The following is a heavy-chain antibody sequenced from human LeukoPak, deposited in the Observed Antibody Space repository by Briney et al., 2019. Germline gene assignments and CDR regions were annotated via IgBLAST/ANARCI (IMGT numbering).Heavy chain of an antibody. Sequence: PGWSLSLSCAASGFIFSSYARHGVRQAPCKGGLAWVAFIQYDGINKYGDSMKGRFTISRDNSKNTLYLQMSSLRSEDTAVYYCAKAADDFDIWGQGTMVTVSS. V-gene: IGHV3-30*02. CDR2: IQYDGINK. CDR3: AKAADDFDI. CDR1: GFIFSSYA. J-gene: IGHJ3*02.